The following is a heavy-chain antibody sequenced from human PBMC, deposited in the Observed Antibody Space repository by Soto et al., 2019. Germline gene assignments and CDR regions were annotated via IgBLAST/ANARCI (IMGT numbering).Heavy chain of an antibody. CDR3: TKGCGRGFDLCGS. CDR2: ISEDGSYK. D-gene: IGHD5-12*01. Sequence: QVQVVESGGGVAQPGRSLRLSCTVSGFIFNNYGMHWVRQAPGKGLEWVAVISEDGSYKYYADSVKGRLTISRDNSKNNLYLQMNSLRAEDTAVYYCTKGCGRGFDLCGSWGQGTLVTVSS. J-gene: IGHJ5*02. CDR1: GFIFNNYG. V-gene: IGHV3-30*18.